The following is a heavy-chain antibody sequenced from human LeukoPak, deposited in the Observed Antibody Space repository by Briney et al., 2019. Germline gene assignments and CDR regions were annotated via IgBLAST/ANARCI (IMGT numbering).Heavy chain of an antibody. CDR2: IYYSGST. D-gene: IGHD3-3*01. CDR3: ARGYDFWSGYSLPLDY. V-gene: IGHV4-59*01. CDR1: GGSISSYY. J-gene: IGHJ4*02. Sequence: SETLSLTCTVSGGSISSYYWSWIRQPPGKGLEWIGYIYYSGSTNYNPSLKSRVTISVDTSKNQFSLKLSSVTAADTAVYYCARGYDFWSGYSLPLDYWGQGTLVTVSS.